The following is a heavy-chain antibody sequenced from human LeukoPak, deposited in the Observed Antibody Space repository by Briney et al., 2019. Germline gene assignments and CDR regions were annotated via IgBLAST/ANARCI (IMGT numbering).Heavy chain of an antibody. D-gene: IGHD2/OR15-2a*01. CDR1: RFTVSSNY. J-gene: IGHJ4*02. CDR3: ARDFYDGFALDY. V-gene: IGHV3-69-1*01. CDR2: SSGSSAI. Sequence: PGGSLRLSCAASRFTVSSNYMTWVRQAAGKGLEWVSISSGSSAIFSADALKGRFAISRDDAKNLLYLDMNSLRAEDTAVYYCARDFYDGFALDYWGQGTLVTVSS.